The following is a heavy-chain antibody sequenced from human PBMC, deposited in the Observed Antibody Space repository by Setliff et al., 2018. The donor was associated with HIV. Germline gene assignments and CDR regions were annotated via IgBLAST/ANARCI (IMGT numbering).Heavy chain of an antibody. CDR3: ARVAHSSSYHYYGMDV. CDR2: IIPMFGTG. CDR1: GGTFSSYG. J-gene: IGHJ6*02. Sequence: ASVKVSCKASGGTFSSYGISWVRQAPGQGLEWMGAIIPMFGTGFYAQKFQGRVTITTDESRTTSYTELSSLRFEDTAVYFCARVAHSSSYHYYGMDVWGQGTTVTVSS. D-gene: IGHD6-19*01. V-gene: IGHV1-69*05.